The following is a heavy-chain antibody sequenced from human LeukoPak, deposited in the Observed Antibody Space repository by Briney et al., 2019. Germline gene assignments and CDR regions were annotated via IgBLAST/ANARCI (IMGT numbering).Heavy chain of an antibody. CDR1: GFTFSSYA. Sequence: GGSLRLSCAASGFTFSSYAMHWVRQAPGKGLEWVAVISYDGSNKYYADSVKGRFTISRDNSKNTLYRQMNSLRAEDTAVYYCARVPPKLERVMSDAFDIWGQGTMVTVSS. CDR3: ARVPPKLERVMSDAFDI. CDR2: ISYDGSNK. D-gene: IGHD1-1*01. J-gene: IGHJ3*02. V-gene: IGHV3-30*04.